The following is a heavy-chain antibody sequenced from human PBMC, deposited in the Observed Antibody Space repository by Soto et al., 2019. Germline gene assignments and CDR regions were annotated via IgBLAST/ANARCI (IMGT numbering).Heavy chain of an antibody. CDR2: ISGSGGST. V-gene: IGHV3-23*01. CDR3: QSVGVVVVPAAMSLDY. J-gene: IGHJ4*02. CDR1: GFTFSSYA. D-gene: IGHD2-2*01. Sequence: GGSLRLSCAASGFTFSSYAMSWVRQAPGKGLEWVSTISGSGGSTYYADSVKGRFTISRDNSKNTLYLQMNSLRAEDTAVYYCQSVGVVVVPAAMSLDYWGQGTLVTVSS.